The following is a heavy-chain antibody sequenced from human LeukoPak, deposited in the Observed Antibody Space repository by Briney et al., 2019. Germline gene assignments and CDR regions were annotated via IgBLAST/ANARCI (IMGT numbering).Heavy chain of an antibody. J-gene: IGHJ4*02. CDR3: AKEGHSGSLYYFDY. Sequence: GGSLRLSCAASGFTVSSNYMSWVRQVPGKGLEWVSVIYSGGSTYYADSVKGRFTISRDNSKNTLYLQMNSLRVEDTAVYFCAKEGHSGSLYYFDYWGQGTLVTVSS. CDR1: GFTVSSNY. CDR2: IYSGGST. V-gene: IGHV3-53*05. D-gene: IGHD1-26*01.